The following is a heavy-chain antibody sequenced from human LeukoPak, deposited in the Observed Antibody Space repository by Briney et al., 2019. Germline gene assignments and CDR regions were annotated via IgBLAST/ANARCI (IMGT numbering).Heavy chain of an antibody. CDR1: GFTFSSYS. CDR2: ISSSGTTA. V-gene: IGHV3-48*04. J-gene: IGHJ4*02. Sequence: GGSLRLSCAASGFTFSSYSMNWVRQAPGKGLEWISLISSSGTTAFYAESVKGRFTISRDNAKNSLYLEMDSLRAEDTAVYYCARDGGYCSGGSCSSVQTGLDYWGQGTLVTVSS. D-gene: IGHD2-15*01. CDR3: ARDGGYCSGGSCSSVQTGLDY.